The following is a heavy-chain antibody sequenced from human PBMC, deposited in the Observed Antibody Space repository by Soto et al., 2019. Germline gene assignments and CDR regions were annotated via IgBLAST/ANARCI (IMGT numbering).Heavy chain of an antibody. CDR3: ARPPVVVVTVDAFDI. D-gene: IGHD2-21*02. Sequence: ESGGGVVQPGRSLRLSCAASGFTFSSYAMHWVRQAPGKGLEWVAVISYDGSNKYYADSVKGRFTISRDNSKNTLYLQMNSLRAEDTAVYYCARPPVVVVTVDAFDIWGQGTMVTVSS. J-gene: IGHJ3*02. CDR1: GFTFSSYA. CDR2: ISYDGSNK. V-gene: IGHV3-30-3*01.